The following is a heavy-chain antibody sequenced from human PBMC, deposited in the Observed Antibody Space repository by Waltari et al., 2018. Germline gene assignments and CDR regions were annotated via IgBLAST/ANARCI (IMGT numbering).Heavy chain of an antibody. J-gene: IGHJ3*02. CDR3: ARGVGCSSTSCYVAFDI. D-gene: IGHD2-2*01. V-gene: IGHV4-59*01. CDR2: IYYSGST. Sequence: QVQLQESGPGLVKPSETLSLTCTVSGGSISSYYWSWIRQPPGKGLEWIGYIYYSGSTTYNPSLKSRVTISVDTSKNQFSRKLSSVTAADTAVYYCARGVGCSSTSCYVAFDIWGQGTMVTVSS. CDR1: GGSISSYY.